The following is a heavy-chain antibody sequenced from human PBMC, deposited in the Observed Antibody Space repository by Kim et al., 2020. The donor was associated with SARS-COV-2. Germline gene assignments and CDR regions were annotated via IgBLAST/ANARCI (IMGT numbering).Heavy chain of an antibody. V-gene: IGHV4-61*01. D-gene: IGHD6-19*01. Sequence: SETLSLTCTVSGGSVSSGSYYWSWIRQPPGKGLEWIGYIYYSGSTNYNPSLKSRVTISLDTSKNQFSLKLSSVTAADTAIYYCARDLDNGWYGFDYWGQGTLVTVSS. CDR2: IYYSGST. CDR3: ARDLDNGWYGFDY. CDR1: GGSVSSGSYY. J-gene: IGHJ4*02.